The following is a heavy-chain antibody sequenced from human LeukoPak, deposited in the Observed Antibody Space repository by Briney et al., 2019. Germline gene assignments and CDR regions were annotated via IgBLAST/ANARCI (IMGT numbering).Heavy chain of an antibody. CDR2: ISYDVSNK. J-gene: IGHJ4*02. Sequence: GKSLRLSCAASGFTFSSYAMHWVRQAPGKGMEWVAVISYDVSNKYYADSVKGRFTISRDNSKNTLYLQMNSLRAEDTAVYYYARDASALVGAPYFEYWGQGTLVTVSS. V-gene: IGHV3-30*04. D-gene: IGHD1-26*01. CDR3: ARDASALVGAPYFEY. CDR1: GFTFSSYA.